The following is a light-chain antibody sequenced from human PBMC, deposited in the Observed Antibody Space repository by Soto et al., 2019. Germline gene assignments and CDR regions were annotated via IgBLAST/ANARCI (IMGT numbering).Light chain of an antibody. CDR1: RTINNF. V-gene: IGKV3-11*01. Sequence: ETVLTQSPATLSLSPGERATLSCRASRTINNFLAWYQQKPGQAPRLLIYEASKRATGVPARFSGSGSGTDFTLTISSLESEDAAVYYCQQRGDWPPLTFGGGTKVEI. CDR3: QQRGDWPPLT. J-gene: IGKJ4*02. CDR2: EAS.